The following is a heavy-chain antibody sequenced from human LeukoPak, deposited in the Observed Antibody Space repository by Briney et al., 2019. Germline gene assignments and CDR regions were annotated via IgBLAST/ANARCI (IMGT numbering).Heavy chain of an antibody. Sequence: PSETQSLTCTVSGGSISSLYWSWIRQPAGKGLEWIGRIFSSGTTNYNPSLRSRVTMSVDTSKNQLSLKLNSVTAADTAVYYCATDRPHSGSYYAYWGQGTLVTVSS. D-gene: IGHD1-26*01. J-gene: IGHJ4*02. V-gene: IGHV4-4*07. CDR1: GGSISSLY. CDR3: ATDRPHSGSYYAY. CDR2: IFSSGTT.